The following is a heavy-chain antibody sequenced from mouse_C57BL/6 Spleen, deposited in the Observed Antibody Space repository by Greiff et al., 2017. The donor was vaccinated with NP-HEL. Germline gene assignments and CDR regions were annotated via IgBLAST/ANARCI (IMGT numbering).Heavy chain of an antibody. CDR1: GYTFTDYE. J-gene: IGHJ4*01. CDR3: TRADYDGPYYAMDY. Sequence: VQLQQSGAELVRPGASVTLSCKASGYTFTDYEMHWVKQTPVHGLEWIGAIDPETGGTAYNQKFKGKAILTADKSSSTAYMELRSLTSEDSAVYDCTRADYDGPYYAMDYWGQGTSVTVSS. CDR2: IDPETGGT. V-gene: IGHV1-15*01. D-gene: IGHD2-4*01.